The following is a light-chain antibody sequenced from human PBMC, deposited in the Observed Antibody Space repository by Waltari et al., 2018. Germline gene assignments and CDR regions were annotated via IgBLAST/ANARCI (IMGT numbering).Light chain of an antibody. CDR1: QSVSST. Sequence: EIVMTQPPATLSVSPGKRATLSCRASQSVSSTLAWYQQKPGQAPRLLIYVASTRATGIPARFSGSGSGTEFTLTISSLQSEDVAVYYCQQYNNWPPRRTFGQGTKVEIK. CDR3: QQYNNWPPRRT. CDR2: VAS. J-gene: IGKJ1*01. V-gene: IGKV3-15*01.